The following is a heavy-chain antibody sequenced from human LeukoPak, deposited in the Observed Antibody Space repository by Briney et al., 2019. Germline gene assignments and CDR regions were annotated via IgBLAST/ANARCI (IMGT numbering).Heavy chain of an antibody. J-gene: IGHJ4*02. Sequence: ASVKVSCKASGYTFTSYAMHWVRQAPGQRLEWMGWINAGNGNTKYSQKFQGRVTITRDTSASTAYMELSSLRSEDTAVYYCARDLRGYSYEYYFDSWGQGTLVTVSS. V-gene: IGHV1-3*01. CDR3: ARDLRGYSYEYYFDS. CDR2: INAGNGNT. D-gene: IGHD5-18*01. CDR1: GYTFTSYA.